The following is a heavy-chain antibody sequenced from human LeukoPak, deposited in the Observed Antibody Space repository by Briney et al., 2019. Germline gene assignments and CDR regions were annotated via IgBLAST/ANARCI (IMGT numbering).Heavy chain of an antibody. CDR1: GDSISSYY. D-gene: IGHD3-10*01. CDR2: IYTSGST. Sequence: PSETLSLTCTVSGDSISSYYWSWIRQPAGKGLEWIGGIYTSGSTNYNPSLKSRVTMSVDTSKKQVSLNLTSVTAADTAVYYCAREGVRGVPQWFDSWGQGTLVTVSS. V-gene: IGHV4-4*07. J-gene: IGHJ5*01. CDR3: AREGVRGVPQWFDS.